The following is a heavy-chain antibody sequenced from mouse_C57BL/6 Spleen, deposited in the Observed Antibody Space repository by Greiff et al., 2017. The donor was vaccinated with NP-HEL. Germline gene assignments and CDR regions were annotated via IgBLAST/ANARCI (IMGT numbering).Heavy chain of an antibody. CDR2: IRNKANGYTT. CDR1: GFTFTDYY. J-gene: IGHJ3*01. CDR3: ARGVLDSSPFAY. Sequence: DVMLVESGGGLVQPGGSLSLSCAASGFTFTDYYMSWVRQPPGKALEWLGFIRNKANGYTTEYSASVKGRFTISRDNSQRILYLQMNALRAEDSATYYCARGVLDSSPFAYWGQGTLVTVSA. V-gene: IGHV7-3*01. D-gene: IGHD3-2*01.